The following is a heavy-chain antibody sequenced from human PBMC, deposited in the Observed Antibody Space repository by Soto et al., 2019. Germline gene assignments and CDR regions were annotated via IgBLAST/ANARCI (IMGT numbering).Heavy chain of an antibody. Sequence: QVQLQESGPRLVKPSETLSLTCSVSGASISSDHWTWIRQPPGKGLEWIGCMYDSVTTRYDSFFKGRVTISIDTSKNQFSLNLISVTAADTAVYYCATYEMGGAVRGRWGQGTLVTVSS. V-gene: IGHV4-59*01. D-gene: IGHD1-26*01. CDR3: ATYEMGGAVRGR. J-gene: IGHJ4*02. CDR2: MYDSVTT. CDR1: GASISSDH.